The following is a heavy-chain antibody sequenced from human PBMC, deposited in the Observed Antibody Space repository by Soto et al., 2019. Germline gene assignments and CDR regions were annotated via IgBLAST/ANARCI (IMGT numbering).Heavy chain of an antibody. Sequence: QVQLVESGGGVVQPGRSLRLSCAASGFTFSSYGMHWVRQAPGKGLEWVAVISYDGSNKYYADSVKGRFTISRDNSKNTLYLQMNSLRAEDTAVYYCAKDIYFVFTTFLTYYYYYGMDVWGQGTTVTVSS. V-gene: IGHV3-30*18. CDR3: AKDIYFVFTTFLTYYYYYGMDV. CDR1: GFTFSSYG. CDR2: ISYDGSNK. D-gene: IGHD1-26*01. J-gene: IGHJ6*02.